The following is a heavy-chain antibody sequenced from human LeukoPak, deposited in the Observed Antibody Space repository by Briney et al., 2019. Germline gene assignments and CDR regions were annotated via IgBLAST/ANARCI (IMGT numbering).Heavy chain of an antibody. CDR1: GCSINSSSYY. CDR2: IFYSGNT. D-gene: IGHD3-10*01. J-gene: IGHJ4*02. CDR3: ARTLRLLWFGEFTNQFDY. V-gene: IGHV4-39*07. Sequence: SETLSLTCTVSGCSINSSSYYWGWIRQPPGKGLEWIGSIFYSGNTYDNPSLKSRVTISVDTSKNQFSLKLSSVTAADTAVYYCARTLRLLWFGEFTNQFDYWGQGTLVTVSS.